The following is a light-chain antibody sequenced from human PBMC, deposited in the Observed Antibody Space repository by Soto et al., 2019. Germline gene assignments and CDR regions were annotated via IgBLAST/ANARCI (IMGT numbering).Light chain of an antibody. CDR3: CSFSGIKQNV. CDR2: DVN. Sequence: QSVLTQPPSASGSPGQSVTISCTGTSSDVGGYEFVSWYQQHPGKAPKLMIYDVNKRPSGVPDRFSGSKSGNTASLTVSGLQAEDETDYYCCSFSGIKQNVFGTRTKVTV. CDR1: SSDVGGYEF. V-gene: IGLV2-8*01. J-gene: IGLJ1*01.